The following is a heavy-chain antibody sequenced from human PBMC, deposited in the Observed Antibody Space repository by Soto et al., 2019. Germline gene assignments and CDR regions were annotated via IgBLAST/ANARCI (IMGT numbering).Heavy chain of an antibody. CDR3: ATLFEKGLIDY. CDR2: INAGNGNT. J-gene: IGHJ4*02. Sequence: ALVKVSCKASGYTFTSYAMHWVRQAPGQRLEWMGWINAGNGNTKYSQKFQGRVTITRDTSASTAYMELSSLRSEDTAVYYCATLFEKGLIDYWGQGTLVTVSS. CDR1: GYTFTSYA. V-gene: IGHV1-3*01.